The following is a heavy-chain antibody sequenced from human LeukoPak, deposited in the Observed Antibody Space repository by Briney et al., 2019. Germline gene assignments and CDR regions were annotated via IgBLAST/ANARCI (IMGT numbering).Heavy chain of an antibody. Sequence: GGSLRLSCAASGFTFSNYWVHWVRQAPGKGLVWVSRINRDGSTTKYADSEKGRFTVSRDNAKNTLNLQMNSLRAEDTAVYYCARDKKSGESSEIDYWGQGTLVTVSS. V-gene: IGHV3-74*03. CDR3: ARDKKSGESSEIDY. D-gene: IGHD3-10*01. CDR1: GFTFSNYW. CDR2: INRDGSTT. J-gene: IGHJ4*02.